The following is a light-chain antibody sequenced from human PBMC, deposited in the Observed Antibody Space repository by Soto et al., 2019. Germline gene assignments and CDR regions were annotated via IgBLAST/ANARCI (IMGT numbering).Light chain of an antibody. Sequence: EIVLTPSPATLSLSPGEGATLSCRASQSVSSYLAWYQQKPGQAPRLLIYDASNRATGIPARFSGSGSGTDFTLFISSLEPEDFAVYYCQQRSNWPVTFGLGTK. CDR1: QSVSSY. V-gene: IGKV3-11*01. J-gene: IGKJ1*01. CDR2: DAS. CDR3: QQRSNWPVT.